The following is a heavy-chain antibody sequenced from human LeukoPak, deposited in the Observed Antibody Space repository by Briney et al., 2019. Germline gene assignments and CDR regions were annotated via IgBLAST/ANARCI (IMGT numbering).Heavy chain of an antibody. J-gene: IGHJ4*02. CDR1: GFTFSSYA. Sequence: GRSLRLSCAASGFTFSSYAMHWVRQAPGKGLEWVAVISYDGSNKYYADSVKGRFTISRDNSKNTLYLQMNSLRAEDTAVYYCAKDRVPIPEWGQGTLVTVSS. CDR3: AKDRVPIPE. CDR2: ISYDGSNK. V-gene: IGHV3-30-3*01.